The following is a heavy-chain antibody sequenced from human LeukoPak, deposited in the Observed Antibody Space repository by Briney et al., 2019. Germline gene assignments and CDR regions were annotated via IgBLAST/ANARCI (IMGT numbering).Heavy chain of an antibody. CDR3: ARDESLGYCSSTSCYAFDI. CDR1: GGSISSYY. Sequence: PSETLSLTCTVSGGSISSYYWSWIRQPAGKGLEWIGRIYTSGSTNYNPSLKSRVTMSVDTSKNQFSLKLSSVTAADTAVYYCARDESLGYCSSTSCYAFDIWGQGTMVTVSS. J-gene: IGHJ3*02. D-gene: IGHD2-2*01. CDR2: IYTSGST. V-gene: IGHV4-4*07.